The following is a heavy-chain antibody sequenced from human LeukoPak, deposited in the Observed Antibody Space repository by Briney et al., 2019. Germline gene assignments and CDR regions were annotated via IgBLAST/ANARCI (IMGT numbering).Heavy chain of an antibody. V-gene: IGHV4-61*02. J-gene: IGHJ6*03. CDR1: GGSISSGSYY. D-gene: IGHD6-13*01. CDR2: IYTSGST. Sequence: SETLSLTCTVSGGSISSGSYYWSWIRQPAGKGLEWIGRIYTSGSTNYNPSLKTRVTISVDTSKTQFSLKLSSVTAADTAVYYCARRRDKRIAAASYYMDVWGKGTTVTVSS. CDR3: ARRRDKRIAAASYYMDV.